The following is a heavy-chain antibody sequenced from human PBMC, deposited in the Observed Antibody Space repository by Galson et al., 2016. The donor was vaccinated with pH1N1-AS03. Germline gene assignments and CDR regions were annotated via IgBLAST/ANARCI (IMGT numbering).Heavy chain of an antibody. Sequence: SLRLSCAASGFIFRSYEMNWVRQAPGKGLEWVSYVWSSGGNKDYADSVKGRFSISRDTAKKTLNLQMNGLRAEDTAVYYCESPYESNGYFYYIDLWGQGTLVTVSS. CDR3: ESPYESNGYFYYIDL. CDR2: VWSSGGNK. D-gene: IGHD3-22*01. V-gene: IGHV3-48*03. CDR1: GFIFRSYE. J-gene: IGHJ4*02.